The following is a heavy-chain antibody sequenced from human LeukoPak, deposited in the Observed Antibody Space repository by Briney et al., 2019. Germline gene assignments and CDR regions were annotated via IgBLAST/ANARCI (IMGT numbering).Heavy chain of an antibody. D-gene: IGHD2-15*01. CDR1: GGSLSGFY. CDR3: ARGGSLSSSCYYYYGMDV. V-gene: IGHV4-34*01. Sequence: PSETLSLTCAVYGGSLSGFYWSWIRQPPGKGLEWIGEVNHSGSTNDNPSLKSRVTISVDTSMNNFSLKLSSVTAADTAVYYCARGGSLSSSCYYYYGMDVWGQGTTVTVSS. J-gene: IGHJ6*02. CDR2: VNHSGST.